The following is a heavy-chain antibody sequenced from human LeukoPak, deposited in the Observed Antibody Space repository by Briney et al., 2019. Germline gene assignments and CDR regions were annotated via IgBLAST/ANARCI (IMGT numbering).Heavy chain of an antibody. CDR2: IRHASSNK. CDR1: GFTFSSYD. CDR3: ARGRGIRDFWSGYYAYYFDY. J-gene: IGHJ4*02. D-gene: IGHD3-3*01. V-gene: IGHV3-30*02. Sequence: PGGSLRLSCAASGFTFSSYDMHWVRQAQGQGLEWVGCIRHASSNKHYADSVQGRFTISRDKSNNTVYLQMNCLISEDTAVYYRARGRGIRDFWSGYYAYYFDYLGQGNLVNGSS.